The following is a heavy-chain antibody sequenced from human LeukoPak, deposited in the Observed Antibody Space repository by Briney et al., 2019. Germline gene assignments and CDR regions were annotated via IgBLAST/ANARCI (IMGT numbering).Heavy chain of an antibody. Sequence: SETLSLTCAVYGGSFSGYYWGWIRQPPGKGLEWIGEINHSGSTNYNPSLKSRVTISVDTSKNQFSLKLSSVTAADTAVYYCARGSDSSALKYILQWGQGTLVTVSS. CDR3: ARGSDSSALKYILQ. J-gene: IGHJ1*01. CDR1: GGSFSGYY. V-gene: IGHV4-34*01. D-gene: IGHD3-22*01. CDR2: INHSGST.